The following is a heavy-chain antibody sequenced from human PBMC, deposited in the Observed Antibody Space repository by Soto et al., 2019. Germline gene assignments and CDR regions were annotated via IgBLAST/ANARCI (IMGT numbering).Heavy chain of an antibody. Sequence: ASETLSLTCAVYGGSFSGYYWSWIRQPPGKGLEWIGEINHSGSTNYNPSLKSRVTISVDTSKNQFSLKLSSVTAADTAVYYCARASFVPAARGYWFDPWGQGILVNVSS. CDR1: GGSFSGYY. CDR3: ARASFVPAARGYWFDP. V-gene: IGHV4-34*01. J-gene: IGHJ5*02. CDR2: INHSGST. D-gene: IGHD2-2*01.